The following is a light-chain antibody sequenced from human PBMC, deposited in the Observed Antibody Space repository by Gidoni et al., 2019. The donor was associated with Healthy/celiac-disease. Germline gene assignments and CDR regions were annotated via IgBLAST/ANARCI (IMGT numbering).Light chain of an antibody. V-gene: IGKV3-11*01. CDR1: QSVSSY. CDR3: QQRSNWLLT. CDR2: DAS. Sequence: IVFSQSPATLSVSPGERATLSCRASQSVSSYLAWYQQKPGQAPRLLIYDASNRASGIPARFSGSGSGTDFTLTISSLEPEDFAVYYCQQRSNWLLTFGGGTKVEIK. J-gene: IGKJ4*01.